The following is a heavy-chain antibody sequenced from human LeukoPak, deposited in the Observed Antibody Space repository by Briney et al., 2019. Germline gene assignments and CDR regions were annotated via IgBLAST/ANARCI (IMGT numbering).Heavy chain of an antibody. Sequence: HPGGSLRLSCAASGFTVSSNYMSWVRQAPGKGLEWVSVIYSGGSTYYADSVKGRFTISRDNSKNTLYLQMNSLRAEDTAVYYCARGRPSKYGSGWYFVYWGQGTLVTVSS. D-gene: IGHD6-19*01. CDR3: ARGRPSKYGSGWYFVY. CDR2: IYSGGST. CDR1: GFTVSSNY. V-gene: IGHV3-53*01. J-gene: IGHJ4*02.